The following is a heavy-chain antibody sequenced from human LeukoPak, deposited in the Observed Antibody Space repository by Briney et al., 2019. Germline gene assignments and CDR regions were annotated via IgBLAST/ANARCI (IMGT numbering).Heavy chain of an antibody. CDR1: GGSITSYY. Sequence: MSSETLSLTCTVSGGSITSYYWSWLRQPPGKGLEWIGYIYYSGNTYYNPSLKRRVTITVDTSNNQFSLKVNLVTADTTAVYYPAIAKPLDPFDFWGQGTLVTVSS. V-gene: IGHV4-59*01. CDR3: AIAKPLDPFDF. J-gene: IGHJ3*01. CDR2: IYYSGNT.